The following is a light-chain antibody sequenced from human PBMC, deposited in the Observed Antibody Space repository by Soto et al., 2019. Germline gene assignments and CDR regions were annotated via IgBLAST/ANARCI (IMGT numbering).Light chain of an antibody. CDR1: QSVRSTY. CDR2: DAS. Sequence: EIVLTQTPGTVSLSPGERATLSCRASQSVRSTYFAWYQHKPGQAPRLLIFDASTRATGVPDRFSGSGSGTDFTLTISRLEPEDFAVYYCQQRSNWPYLTFGGGTRV. V-gene: IGKV3D-20*02. CDR3: QQRSNWPYLT. J-gene: IGKJ4*01.